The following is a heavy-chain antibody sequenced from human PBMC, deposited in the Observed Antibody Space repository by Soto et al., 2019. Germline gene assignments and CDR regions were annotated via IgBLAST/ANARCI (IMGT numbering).Heavy chain of an antibody. D-gene: IGHD6-13*01. J-gene: IGHJ4*02. CDR2: IYYSGST. V-gene: IGHV4-31*03. CDR1: GGSISSGGYY. Sequence: SETLSLTCTVSGGSISSGGYYWSWIRQHPGKGLEWIGYIYYSGSTYYNPSLKSRVTISVDTSKNQFSLKLSSVTAADTAVYYCAVAAGPYYHMGNWGQGTLVTVSS. CDR3: AVAAGPYYHMGN.